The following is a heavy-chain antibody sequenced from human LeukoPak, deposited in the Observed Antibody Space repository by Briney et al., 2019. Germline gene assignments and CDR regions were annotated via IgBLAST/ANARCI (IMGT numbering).Heavy chain of an antibody. CDR2: IKQDGSEK. CDR3: ARGYISPRMNWFDP. D-gene: IGHD3-16*02. CDR1: GFTFSSYW. J-gene: IGHJ5*02. Sequence: GGSLRLSCAASGFTFSSYWMSWVRQAPGKGLEWVANIKQDGSEKYYVDSLKGRFTISRDNAKNSLYLQMNSLRAEDTAVYYCARGYISPRMNWFDPWGQGTLVTVSS. V-gene: IGHV3-7*05.